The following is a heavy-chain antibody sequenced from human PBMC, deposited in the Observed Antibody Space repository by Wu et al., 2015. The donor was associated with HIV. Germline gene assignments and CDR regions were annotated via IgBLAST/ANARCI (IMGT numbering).Heavy chain of an antibody. Sequence: QVQLVQSGAEVKKPGASVKVSCKASGYTFTDYFTHWVRQAPGQGFEWMGWVNTNTGGTKYAQKFQGRVTMTRDTSITTAYMELSGLTSDDTAIYYCARDELFRVDDSLDLWGQGTMVTVSS. CDR3: ARDELFRVDDSLDL. D-gene: IGHD2-21*01. CDR1: GYTFTDYF. CDR2: VNTNTGGT. V-gene: IGHV1-2*02. J-gene: IGHJ3*01.